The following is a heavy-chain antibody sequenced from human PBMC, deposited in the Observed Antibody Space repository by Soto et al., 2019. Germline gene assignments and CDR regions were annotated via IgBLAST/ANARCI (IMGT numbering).Heavy chain of an antibody. CDR1: GFMFSDYS. V-gene: IGHV3-64*02. CDR3: ARSFYDSGHYYYDH. Sequence: GGSLSLSCAASGFMFSDYSMHWVRQAPGKGLEYVSAISSDGVSTYYADSVKGRFTVSRDNSKNTLYLQMGSLRVEDTAVYFCARSFYDSGHYYYDHWGQGALVTVSS. D-gene: IGHD3-22*01. J-gene: IGHJ4*02. CDR2: ISSDGVST.